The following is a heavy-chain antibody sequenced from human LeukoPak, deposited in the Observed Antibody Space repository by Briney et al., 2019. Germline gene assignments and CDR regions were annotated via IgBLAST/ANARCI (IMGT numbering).Heavy chain of an antibody. J-gene: IGHJ4*02. D-gene: IGHD6-19*01. CDR2: IEKDGSEI. Sequence: GGSLRLSCAVSGFTFSNYWMNWVRQAPGKGMEWVAIIEKDGSEILYVDSVKGRFTISRDNAKNSLYLQMNSLRAEDTAVYYCAAGAGWLIDWWGQGTLVTVSS. V-gene: IGHV3-7*01. CDR1: GFTFSNYW. CDR3: AAGAGWLIDW.